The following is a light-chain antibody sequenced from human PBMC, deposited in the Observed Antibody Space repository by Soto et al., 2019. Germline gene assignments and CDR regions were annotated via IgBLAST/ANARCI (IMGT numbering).Light chain of an antibody. J-gene: IGKJ1*01. CDR1: QSVTSKY. CDR3: QQYGSSLTWT. V-gene: IGKV3-20*01. CDR2: GAS. Sequence: EIVLTQSPDTLSLSPGERATLSCRASQSVTSKYLAWYQQKPGQAPRLLIYGASTRATGIPARFSGSGSGTDFTLTISGLEPEDFAVYYCQQYGSSLTWTFGQGTKVDIK.